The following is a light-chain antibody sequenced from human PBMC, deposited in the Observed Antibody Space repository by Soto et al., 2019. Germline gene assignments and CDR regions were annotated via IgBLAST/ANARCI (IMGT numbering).Light chain of an antibody. V-gene: IGKV1-39*01. CDR2: AAS. CDR1: QSSSSY. J-gene: IGKJ1*01. Sequence: DSQMTQSPSSLSASVGDRVTITCRASQSSSSYLNWYQQKPGKAPKLLIYAASSLPSGVPSRFSGSGSGTDFTLTISSLQPEDFATYYCQQSYSTPRTFGQGTKVEIK. CDR3: QQSYSTPRT.